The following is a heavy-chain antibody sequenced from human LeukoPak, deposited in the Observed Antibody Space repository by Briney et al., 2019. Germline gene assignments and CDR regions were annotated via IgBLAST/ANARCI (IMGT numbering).Heavy chain of an antibody. D-gene: IGHD5-18*01. V-gene: IGHV3-23*01. CDR1: GFIFNNYA. CDR3: AKRWGYLVDP. J-gene: IGHJ5*02. Sequence: GGSLRLSCVASGFIFNNYAMSWVRQAPGKGLEWVSVITGGGGNTYYADSVKGRFTISRDNSKNTLYLQMNSLRAEDTAVYYCAKRWGYLVDPWGQGTLVTVSS. CDR2: ITGGGGNT.